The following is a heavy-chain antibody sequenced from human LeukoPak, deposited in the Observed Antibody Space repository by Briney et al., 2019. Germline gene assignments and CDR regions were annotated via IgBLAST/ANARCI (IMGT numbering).Heavy chain of an antibody. CDR3: ARDPDSSGWFFIDY. Sequence: GGSLRLSCAASGFTFDDYGMSWVRQAPGKGLEWVSSISRSGSTKYYADSVKGRFTISRDNAKNTLYLQMNSLRAEDTAVYYCARDPDSSGWFFIDYWGQGTLVTVSS. V-gene: IGHV3-48*04. J-gene: IGHJ4*02. CDR2: ISRSGSTK. CDR1: GFTFDDYG. D-gene: IGHD6-19*01.